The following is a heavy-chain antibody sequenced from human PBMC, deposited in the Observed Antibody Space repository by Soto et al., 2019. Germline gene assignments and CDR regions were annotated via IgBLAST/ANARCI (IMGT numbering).Heavy chain of an antibody. D-gene: IGHD3-10*01. Sequence: GGSLRLSCAASGFTFSSYAMRWVRQAPGKGLEYVSAISSNGGSTYYADSVKGRFTISRDNSKNTLYLQMGSLRAEDMAVYYCARSGPSGHLDYWGQGTLVTVSS. V-gene: IGHV3-64*02. CDR2: ISSNGGST. CDR1: GFTFSSYA. J-gene: IGHJ4*02. CDR3: ARSGPSGHLDY.